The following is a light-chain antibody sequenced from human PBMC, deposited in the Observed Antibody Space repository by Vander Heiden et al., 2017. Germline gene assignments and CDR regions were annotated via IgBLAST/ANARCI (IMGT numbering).Light chain of an antibody. V-gene: IGKV1-5*03. J-gene: IGKJ2*01. CDR3: QQCSVYPYT. CDR1: QSARDW. CDR2: SAS. Sequence: DIQLTDSRSTLSASLGDRVTITCRASQSARDWLAWYQQQPGKAPKRLIYSASSLERGGPSRFSGSGSGAEFTLPTSSLQIDDFATFYCQQCSVYPYTFGQGTKLEI.